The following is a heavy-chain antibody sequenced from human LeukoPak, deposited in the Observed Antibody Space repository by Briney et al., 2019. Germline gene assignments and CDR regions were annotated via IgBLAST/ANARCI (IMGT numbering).Heavy chain of an antibody. Sequence: GGSLRLSCAASGFTFSSYSMNWVRQAPGKGLEWVSYISSSSSTIYYADSVKGRFTISRDNAKNSLYLQMNSLRAEDTAVYYCASAHDSGDYYFDYWGQGTLVTVSS. CDR3: ASAHDSGDYYFDY. CDR1: GFTFSSYS. J-gene: IGHJ4*02. CDR2: ISSSSSTI. V-gene: IGHV3-48*01. D-gene: IGHD4-17*01.